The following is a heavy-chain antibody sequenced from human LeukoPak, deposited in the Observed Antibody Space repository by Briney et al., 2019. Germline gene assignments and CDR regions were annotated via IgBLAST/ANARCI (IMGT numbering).Heavy chain of an antibody. Sequence: SETLSLTCTVSGGSVSSGSYYWSWIRQPPGKGLEWIGYIYYSGSTNYNPSLKSRVTISVDTSKNQFSLKLSSVTAADTAVYYCARERDSGSYYSFDYWGQGTLVSVSS. J-gene: IGHJ4*02. CDR3: ARERDSGSYYSFDY. D-gene: IGHD1-26*01. V-gene: IGHV4-61*01. CDR1: GGSVSSGSYY. CDR2: IYYSGST.